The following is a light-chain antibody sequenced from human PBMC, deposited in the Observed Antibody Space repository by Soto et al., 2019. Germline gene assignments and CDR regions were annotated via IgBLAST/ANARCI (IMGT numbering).Light chain of an antibody. Sequence: QSVLTQPPSASGSPGQSVTISCSGTSGDVDYNLVSCFQQHPGKVPKLLIYEGTKRPSGLSDRFSGSKSGNTASLTISGLQAEDEADYYCYSYAGENLYVFGTGTKVTVL. CDR3: YSYAGENLYV. CDR1: SGDVDYNL. J-gene: IGLJ1*01. V-gene: IGLV2-23*01. CDR2: EGT.